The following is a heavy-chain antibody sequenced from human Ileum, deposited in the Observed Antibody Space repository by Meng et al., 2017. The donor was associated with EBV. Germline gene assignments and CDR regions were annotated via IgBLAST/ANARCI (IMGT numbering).Heavy chain of an antibody. CDR3: AESRYSSNWYPFDYFQH. V-gene: IGHV3-23*04. CDR2: ISGSGGSS. CDR1: RFICTTHA. J-gene: IGHJ1*01. Sequence: DVQFVGWGDGFVPPGESLRPSCVASRFICTTHAMSWVRQAAGRGLEWVSTISGSGGSSYYADYVKGRFTISRDNSKSILDRQMNSLRVDETAIYYCAESRYSSNWYPFDYFQHWGQGTLVTVSS. D-gene: IGHD6-13*01.